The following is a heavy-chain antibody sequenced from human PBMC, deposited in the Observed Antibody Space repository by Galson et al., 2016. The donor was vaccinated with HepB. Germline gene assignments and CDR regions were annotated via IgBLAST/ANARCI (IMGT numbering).Heavy chain of an antibody. CDR2: VSWDATTI. J-gene: IGHJ4*02. CDR1: GFTFDDYT. V-gene: IGHV3-43*01. Sequence: SLRLSCAASGFTFDDYTMHWVRQAPGKGLEWVSLVSWDATTIYYADSVKGRFTISRDNSKNSLYLQMNSLTSEDTALYYCARGFTIWGNGFQYWGQGALVTVSS. D-gene: IGHD4-23*01. CDR3: ARGFTIWGNGFQY.